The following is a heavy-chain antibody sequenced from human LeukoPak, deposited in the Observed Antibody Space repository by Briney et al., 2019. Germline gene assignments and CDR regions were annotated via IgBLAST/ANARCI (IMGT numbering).Heavy chain of an antibody. Sequence: ASVKVSCKASGYTFGNYGISWVRQAPGQGLEWMGWISTSNGNTKYAQKSQGRVTMTTDTSTGTVYMEPRRLRSDDTAVYFCARGSTKYSSGWPYFDYWGQGTLVTVSS. CDR2: ISTSNGNT. V-gene: IGHV1-18*01. J-gene: IGHJ4*02. CDR3: ARGSTKYSSGWPYFDY. D-gene: IGHD6-19*01. CDR1: GYTFGNYG.